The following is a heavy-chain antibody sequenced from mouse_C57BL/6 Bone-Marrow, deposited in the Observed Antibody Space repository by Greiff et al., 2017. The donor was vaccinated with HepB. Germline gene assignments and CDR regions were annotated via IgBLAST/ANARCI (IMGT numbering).Heavy chain of an antibody. CDR3: ARRGWLLPRAY. CDR2: IYPRSGNN. Sequence: VQLQQSGAELARPGASVKLSCKASGYTFTSYGISWVKQRTGQGLEWIGEIYPRSGNNYYNEKFKGKATLTADKSSSTAYMELRSLTSEDSAVYFCARRGWLLPRAYWGQGTLVTVSA. V-gene: IGHV1-81*01. CDR1: GYTFTSYG. J-gene: IGHJ3*01. D-gene: IGHD2-3*01.